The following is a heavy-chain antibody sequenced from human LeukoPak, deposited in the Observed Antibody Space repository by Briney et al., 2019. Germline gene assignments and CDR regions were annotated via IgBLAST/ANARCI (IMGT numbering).Heavy chain of an antibody. J-gene: IGHJ6*04. CDR2: INPSGGST. V-gene: IGHV1-46*01. D-gene: IGHD3-3*01. Sequence: GASVKVSCKASGYTFTSYYMHWVRQAPGQGLEWMGLINPSGGSTSYAQKFQGRVTMTRDMSTSTVYMELSSLRSEDTAVYYCARRVLGWGGYDFWSGYYAWAMDVWGKGTTVTVSS. CDR3: ARRVLGWGGYDFWSGYYAWAMDV. CDR1: GYTFTSYY.